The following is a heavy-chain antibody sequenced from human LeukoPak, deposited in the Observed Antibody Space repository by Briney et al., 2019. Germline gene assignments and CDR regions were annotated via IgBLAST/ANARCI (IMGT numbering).Heavy chain of an antibody. Sequence: SETLSLTCSVSGGSISSYYWSWIRQPPGKGLEWIGYIYYSGSTNYNPSLKSRVTISVDTSKNQFSLKLSSVTAADTAVYYCAKGITMISFDYWGQGTLVTVCS. J-gene: IGHJ4*02. CDR3: AKGITMISFDY. D-gene: IGHD3-22*01. V-gene: IGHV4-59*01. CDR2: IYYSGST. CDR1: GGSISSYY.